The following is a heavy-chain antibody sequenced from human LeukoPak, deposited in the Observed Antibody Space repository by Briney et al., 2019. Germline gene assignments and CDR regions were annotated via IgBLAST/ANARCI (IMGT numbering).Heavy chain of an antibody. CDR1: GGSISSYY. V-gene: IGHV4-4*07. CDR3: ARSRTGDYFDY. J-gene: IGHJ4*02. CDR2: VDTSGST. Sequence: KTSETLSLTCTVSGGSISSYYWGWIRQPAGKGLEWIGRVDTSGSTNYIPSLKSRVTISLDTSKNQFSLKLSSVTAADTAVYYCARSRTGDYFDYWGQGTLVTVSP.